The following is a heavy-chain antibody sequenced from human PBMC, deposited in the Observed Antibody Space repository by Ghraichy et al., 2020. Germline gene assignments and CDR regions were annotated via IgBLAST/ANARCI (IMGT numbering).Heavy chain of an antibody. CDR2: INHSGST. V-gene: IGHV4-34*01. Sequence: SQTLSLTCAVYGGSFSGYYWSWIHQPPGKGLEWIGEINHSGSTNYNPSLKSRVTISVDTSKNQFSLKLSSVTAADTAVYYCARRLNSGSYYNWFDPWGQGTLVTVSS. J-gene: IGHJ5*02. CDR3: ARRLNSGSYYNWFDP. D-gene: IGHD1-26*01. CDR1: GGSFSGYY.